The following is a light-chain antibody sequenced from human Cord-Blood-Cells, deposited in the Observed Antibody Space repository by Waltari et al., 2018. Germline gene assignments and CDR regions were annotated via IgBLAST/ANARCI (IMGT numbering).Light chain of an antibody. CDR3: SSYTSSSTYV. CDR1: RSDVGGYNY. J-gene: IGLJ1*01. Sequence: QSALTQPLSVSGSPGKSLTIPCPGTRSDVGGYNYVSWYQQHPGKAPKLMIYDVSNRPSGVSNRFSGSKSGNTASLTISGLQAEDEADYYCSSYTSSSTYVFGTGTKVTVL. V-gene: IGLV2-14*01. CDR2: DVS.